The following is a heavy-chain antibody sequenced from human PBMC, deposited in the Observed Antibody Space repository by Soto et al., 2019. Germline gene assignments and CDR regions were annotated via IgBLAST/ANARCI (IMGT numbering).Heavy chain of an antibody. Sequence: EVQLLESGGGLVQPGGSLRLSCAASGFTLSSYAMSWVRQAPGKGLEGVSIISGSDDSTYYADSVKGRFTISRDNSKNTLYLQMNSLGAEDTDIYYCAKDLLTTGIMVDSWGQGTLVTVSS. CDR2: ISGSDDST. V-gene: IGHV3-23*01. CDR3: AKDLLTTGIMVDS. D-gene: IGHD4-17*01. CDR1: GFTLSSYA. J-gene: IGHJ4*02.